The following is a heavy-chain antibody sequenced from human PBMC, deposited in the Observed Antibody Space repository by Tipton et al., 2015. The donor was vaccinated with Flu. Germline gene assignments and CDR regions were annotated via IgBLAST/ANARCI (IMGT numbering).Heavy chain of an antibody. J-gene: IGHJ4*02. V-gene: IGHV4-30-4*01. CDR3: ARDRDLYYFDS. CDR2: IYSRGST. Sequence: TLSLTCTVSGGSIRSGDDYWTWVRQPPGKGLEWIGCIYSRGSTYYNPSLRSRITISLDASKNQFSLKLSSVTAADTAVYFCARDRDLYYFDSWGQGTLVTVSS. D-gene: IGHD3-3*01. CDR1: GGSIRSGDDY.